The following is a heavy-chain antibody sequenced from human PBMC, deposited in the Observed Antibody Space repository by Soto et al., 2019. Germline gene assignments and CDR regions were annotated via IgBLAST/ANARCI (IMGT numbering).Heavy chain of an antibody. CDR1: GFTFSSYW. J-gene: IGHJ6*02. CDR2: IKQDGSEK. Sequence: VGSLRLSCAASGFTFSSYWMSWVRQAPGKGLEWVANIKQDGSEKYYVDSVKGRFTISRDNAKNSLYLQMNSLRAEDTAVYYCARDLVESTIFGVVTYYYYYGMDVWGQGTTVTVSS. V-gene: IGHV3-7*01. CDR3: ARDLVESTIFGVVTYYYYYGMDV. D-gene: IGHD3-3*01.